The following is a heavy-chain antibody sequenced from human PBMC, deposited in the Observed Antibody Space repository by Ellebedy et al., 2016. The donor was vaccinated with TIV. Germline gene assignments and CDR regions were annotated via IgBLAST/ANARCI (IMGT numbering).Heavy chain of an antibody. V-gene: IGHV3-23*01. D-gene: IGHD3-10*01. CDR2: IGDNGGST. CDR3: AKTDSYGWGVDS. J-gene: IGHJ4*02. CDR1: GFTFSSYA. Sequence: GGSLRLXCAASGFTFSSYAMSWVRQAPGKGLEWVPTIGDNGGSTHYADSVKGRFAISRDNSKNTLYLQMDSLRAEDTAVYYCAKTDSYGWGVDSWGQGNLVTVSS.